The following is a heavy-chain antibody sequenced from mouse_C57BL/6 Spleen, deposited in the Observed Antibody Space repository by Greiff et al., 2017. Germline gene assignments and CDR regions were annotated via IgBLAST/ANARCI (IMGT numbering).Heavy chain of an antibody. CDR3: ARGAQATFYYAMDY. V-gene: IGHV1-64*01. CDR2: IHPNSGST. D-gene: IGHD3-2*02. Sequence: VQLQQPGAELVKPGASVKLSCKASGYTFTSYWMHWVKQRPGQGLEWIGMIHPNSGSTNYNEKFKSKATLTVDKSSSTAYMQLSSLTSEDSAVYYCARGAQATFYYAMDYWGQGTSVTVSS. CDR1: GYTFTSYW. J-gene: IGHJ4*01.